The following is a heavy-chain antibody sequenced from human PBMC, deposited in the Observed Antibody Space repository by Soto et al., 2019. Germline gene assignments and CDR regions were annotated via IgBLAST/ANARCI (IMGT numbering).Heavy chain of an antibody. Sequence: SETLSLTCTVSGGSISSGGYYWSWIRQHPGKGLEWIGYIYYSGSTYYNPSLKSRVTISVDTSKNQFSLKLSSVTAADTAVYYCARGVKLRLGPSLYYFDYWGQGTLVTVSS. CDR2: IYYSGST. CDR1: GGSISSGGYY. J-gene: IGHJ4*02. D-gene: IGHD3-16*01. CDR3: ARGVKLRLGPSLYYFDY. V-gene: IGHV4-31*03.